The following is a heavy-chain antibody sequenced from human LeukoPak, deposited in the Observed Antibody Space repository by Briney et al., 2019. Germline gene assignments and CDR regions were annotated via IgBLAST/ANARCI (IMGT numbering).Heavy chain of an antibody. Sequence: PGGSLRLSCAASGFTFSNYAIHWVRQAPGKGLQFVSSINSNGQKTYYADSVKGRFTISRDNAKNSLYLQMNSLRAEDTAVYYCARDWDSGWSQPINPGARDAFDIWGQGTMVTVSS. CDR2: INSNGQKT. J-gene: IGHJ3*02. CDR1: GFTFSNYA. V-gene: IGHV3-64*02. D-gene: IGHD6-19*01. CDR3: ARDWDSGWSQPINPGARDAFDI.